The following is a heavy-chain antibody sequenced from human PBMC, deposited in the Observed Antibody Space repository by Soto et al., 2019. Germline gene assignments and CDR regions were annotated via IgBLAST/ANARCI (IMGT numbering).Heavy chain of an antibody. V-gene: IGHV4-34*01. D-gene: IGHD6-13*01. J-gene: IGHJ6*02. Sequence: SETLSLTCAVYGGSFSGYYWSWIRQPPGKGLEWIGEINHSGSTNYNPSLKSRVTISVDTSKNQFSLKLSSVTAADTAVYYCARGHRYRSSWYNIYYYYGMDVWGQGTTFTVS. CDR3: ARGHRYRSSWYNIYYYYGMDV. CDR2: INHSGST. CDR1: GGSFSGYY.